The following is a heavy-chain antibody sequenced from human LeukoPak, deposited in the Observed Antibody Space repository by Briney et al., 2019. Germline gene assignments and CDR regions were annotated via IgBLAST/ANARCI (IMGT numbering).Heavy chain of an antibody. CDR1: GFTFSTYW. CDR3: AHGSMYQLDY. CDR2: ISGSGGST. J-gene: IGHJ4*02. V-gene: IGHV3-23*01. D-gene: IGHD2-2*01. Sequence: AGGSLRLSCAASGFTFSTYWMSWVRQAPGKGLERVSAISGSGGSTYYADSVKGRFTISRDNAKNTLYLQMNSLRAEDTAVYYCAHGSMYQLDYWGQGTLVTVSS.